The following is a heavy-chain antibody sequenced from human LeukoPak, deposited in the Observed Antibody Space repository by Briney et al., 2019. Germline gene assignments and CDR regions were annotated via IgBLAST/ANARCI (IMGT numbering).Heavy chain of an antibody. V-gene: IGHV3-73*01. Sequence: GGSLRLSCAASGFTFSDCAMHWVRQASGRGLEWVGLIESKAKNYATAYAASVKGTFTISRDESKNIAYLQMNSLKTDDAAVYYCTRDGGSYSHLDYWGQGTLVTVSS. CDR2: IESKAKNYAT. CDR1: GFTFSDCA. CDR3: TRDGGSYSHLDY. D-gene: IGHD1-26*01. J-gene: IGHJ4*02.